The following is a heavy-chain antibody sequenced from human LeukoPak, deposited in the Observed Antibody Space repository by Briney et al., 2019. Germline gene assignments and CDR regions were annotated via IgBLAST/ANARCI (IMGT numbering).Heavy chain of an antibody. J-gene: IGHJ6*03. V-gene: IGHV1-2*02. CDR3: ATRTASVVPTIMDV. CDR1: GYTFTSYG. CDR2: ITPNSGGT. D-gene: IGHD2-2*01. Sequence: ASVKVSCKASGYTFTSYGISWVRQAPGQGLEWMGWITPNSGGTNYAQKFQGRVTMTRDTSISTAYMELSRLTSDDTAVYYCATRTASVVPTIMDVWGKGTTVTVSS.